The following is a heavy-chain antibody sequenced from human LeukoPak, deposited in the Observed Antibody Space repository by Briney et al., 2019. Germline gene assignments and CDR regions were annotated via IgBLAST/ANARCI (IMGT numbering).Heavy chain of an antibody. J-gene: IGHJ4*02. V-gene: IGHV3-23*01. CDR3: AKEEGPNDY. CDR2: SRIGVTT. CDR1: GFTLNSNS. Sequence: AGSLTLTCAVSGFTLNSNSMCWVRQPPGKGLEWVSASRIGVTTYYEDSVEGRFTISIDTSKNTLYLQMNTLRPADTAVYYCAKEEGPNDYWGQGTLVTVSS.